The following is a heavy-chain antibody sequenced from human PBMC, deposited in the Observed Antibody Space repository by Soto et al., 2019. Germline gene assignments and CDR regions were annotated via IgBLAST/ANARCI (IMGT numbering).Heavy chain of an antibody. CDR3: ARRSPGTKCGGMEV. Sequence: EVQLVESGGDLVQPGGSLRLSCAASGFAVSSNYMTWVRQAPGKGLEWVSVIHSGGDTHYADSVRGRFTISRDNSKHRLYLQMNSLRAEGTAVYYCARRSPGTKCGGMEVWGQGTTVTVSS. V-gene: IGHV3-66*04. CDR2: IHSGGDT. J-gene: IGHJ6*02. D-gene: IGHD1-7*01. CDR1: GFAVSSNY.